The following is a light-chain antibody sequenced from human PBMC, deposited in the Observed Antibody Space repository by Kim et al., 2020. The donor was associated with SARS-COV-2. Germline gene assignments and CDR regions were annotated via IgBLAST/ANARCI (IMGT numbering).Light chain of an antibody. J-gene: IGLJ3*02. CDR3: AAWDDGLRGRM. CDR1: SSKVGSNY. CDR2: TDN. Sequence: GQRVTISSSGSSSKVGSNYVSWYQHIPGTAPKLLIYTDNQRPAGVPDRFSGSKSGTSASLAISGLQSEDEADYYCAAWDDGLRGRMFGGGTKVTVL. V-gene: IGLV1-44*01.